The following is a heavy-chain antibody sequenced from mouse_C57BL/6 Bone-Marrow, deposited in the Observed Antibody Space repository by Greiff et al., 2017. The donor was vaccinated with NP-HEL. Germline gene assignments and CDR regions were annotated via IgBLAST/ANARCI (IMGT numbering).Heavy chain of an antibody. CDR3: ARDDYGSSPDC. V-gene: IGHV1-78*01. D-gene: IGHD1-1*01. CDR2: IYPRDGST. J-gene: IGHJ2*01. CDR1: GYTFTDHS. Sequence: VQLQQSDAELVKPGASVKISCKASGYTFTDHSIHWMKQRPEQGLEWIGYIYPRDGSTKYNEKFKGKATLTEDKSSSSAYMQLTSLTSEDSAVYVCARDDYGSSPDCWGQGTTLTVSS.